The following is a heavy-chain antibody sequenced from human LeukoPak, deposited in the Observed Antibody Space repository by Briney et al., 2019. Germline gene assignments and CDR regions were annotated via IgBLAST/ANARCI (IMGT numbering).Heavy chain of an antibody. CDR1: GYTFTSYY. D-gene: IGHD5-12*01. J-gene: IGHJ6*03. Sequence: ASVKVSCKASGYTFTSYYMHWVRQAPGQGLEWMGIINPSGGSTSYAQKFQGRVTMTRDTSTSPVYMELSSLRSEDTAVYYCARESRATNPYYYYMDVWGKGTTVTVSS. CDR3: ARESRATNPYYYYMDV. V-gene: IGHV1-46*01. CDR2: INPSGGST.